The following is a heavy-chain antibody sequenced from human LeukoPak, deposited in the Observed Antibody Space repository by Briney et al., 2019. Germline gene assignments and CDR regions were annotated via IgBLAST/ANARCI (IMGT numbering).Heavy chain of an antibody. CDR1: GFTVSSNY. D-gene: IGHD3-16*01. J-gene: IGHJ4*02. Sequence: GGSLRLSCAASGFTVSSNYMSWVRQAPGKGLEWVSVIYSGGSTYYADSVKGRFTISRDNSKNTLYLQMNSLRAEDTAVYYCARASVAPMINYWGQGTLVTVSS. CDR3: ARASVAPMINY. CDR2: IYSGGST. V-gene: IGHV3-53*01.